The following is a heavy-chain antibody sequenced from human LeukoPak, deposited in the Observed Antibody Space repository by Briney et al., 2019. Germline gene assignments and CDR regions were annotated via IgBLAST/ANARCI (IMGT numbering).Heavy chain of an antibody. CDR2: IYSDRST. V-gene: IGHV3-53*01. J-gene: IGHJ6*03. D-gene: IGHD3-22*01. CDR3: ARVSVEDYYDSSGYSYYYYMDV. CDR1: GFTFSSYA. Sequence: GGSLRLSCAASGFTFSSYAMSWVRQAPGKGLEWVSVIYSDRSTYYADSVKGRFTISRDNSKNTLYLQMNSLRAEDTAVYYCARVSVEDYYDSSGYSYYYYMDVWGKGTTVTVSS.